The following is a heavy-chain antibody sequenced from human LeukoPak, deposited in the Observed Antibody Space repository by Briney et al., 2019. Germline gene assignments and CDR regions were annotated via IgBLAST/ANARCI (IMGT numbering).Heavy chain of an antibody. CDR1: GYTFTSYG. CDR2: ISAYNSNT. J-gene: IGHJ3*02. V-gene: IGHV1-18*01. CDR3: ASDPYCSSTSCYGLEI. Sequence: ASVKVSCKASGYTFTSYGISWVRQAPGQGLEWMGWISAYNSNTNYAQKLQGRVTMTTDTSTSTAYMELRSLRSDDTAVYYCASDPYCSSTSCYGLEIWGQGTMVTVSS. D-gene: IGHD2-2*01.